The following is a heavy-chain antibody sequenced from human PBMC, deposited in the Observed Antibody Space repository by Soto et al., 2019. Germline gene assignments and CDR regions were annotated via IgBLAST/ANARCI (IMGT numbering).Heavy chain of an antibody. Sequence: GGSLRLSCSVSGFIFSSYAMHWVRQAPGKGLEYVASISSEGATTYYADSVKGRFIISRDNSKNTLYLQMSSLRAEDTAIYYCVKDRYVDYWGQGILVTVSS. CDR1: GFIFSSYA. CDR3: VKDRYVDY. CDR2: ISSEGATT. J-gene: IGHJ4*02. V-gene: IGHV3-64D*06.